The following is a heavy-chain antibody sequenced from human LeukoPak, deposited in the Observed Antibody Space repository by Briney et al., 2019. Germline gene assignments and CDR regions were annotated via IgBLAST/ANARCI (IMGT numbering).Heavy chain of an antibody. CDR2: IYHSGST. Sequence: SETLSLTCTVSGYSISSGYYWGWIRQPPVKGLEWIGSIYHSGSTYYNPSLKSRVTISVDTSKNQFSLKLSSVTAADTAVYYCASFSDYYDSSGPLFQHWGQGTLVTVSS. V-gene: IGHV4-38-2*02. J-gene: IGHJ1*01. CDR1: GYSISSGYY. D-gene: IGHD3-22*01. CDR3: ASFSDYYDSSGPLFQH.